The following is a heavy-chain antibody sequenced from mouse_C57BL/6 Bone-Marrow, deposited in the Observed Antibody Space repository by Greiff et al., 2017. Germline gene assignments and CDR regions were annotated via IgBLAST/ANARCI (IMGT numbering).Heavy chain of an antibody. Sequence: EVKVEESGGGLVKPGGSLKLSCAASGFTFSDYGMHWVRQAPEKGLEWVAYISSGSSTLYYADTVKGRFTISRDNAKNNLFLQRTSLRSEDTAMYYCARRYYYGSLGYFDVWGTGTTVTVSS. V-gene: IGHV5-17*01. J-gene: IGHJ1*03. CDR1: GFTFSDYG. D-gene: IGHD1-1*01. CDR2: ISSGSSTL. CDR3: ARRYYYGSLGYFDV.